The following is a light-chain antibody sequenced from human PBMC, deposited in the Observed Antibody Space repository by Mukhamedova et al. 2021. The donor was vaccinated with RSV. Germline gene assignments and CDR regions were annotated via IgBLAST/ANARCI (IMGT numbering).Light chain of an antibody. CDR1: QSISSW. V-gene: IGKV1-5*03. Sequence: ASQSISSWLAWYQQKPGKAPKLLIYKASSLESGVPSRFSGSGSGTEFTLTISSLQPDDFATYYCQQYNSPWTFGQGTKVEIK. CDR3: QQYNSPWT. CDR2: KAS. J-gene: IGKJ1*01.